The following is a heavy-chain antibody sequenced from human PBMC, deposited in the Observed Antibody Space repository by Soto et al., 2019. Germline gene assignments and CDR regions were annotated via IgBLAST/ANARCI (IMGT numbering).Heavy chain of an antibody. Sequence: EVQLVESGGGLVQPGGSLRLSCVASGFTLTSYWMTWVRQAPGKRLEWVATINQDGSDTYYVDSVKGRFTISRDNAKNSVYLQMNSLRIEDTAVYYCATVGSRSADIWFDPWGQGTLVTVSS. J-gene: IGHJ5*02. CDR3: ATVGSRSADIWFDP. V-gene: IGHV3-7*01. CDR1: GFTLTSYW. CDR2: INQDGSDT. D-gene: IGHD6-6*01.